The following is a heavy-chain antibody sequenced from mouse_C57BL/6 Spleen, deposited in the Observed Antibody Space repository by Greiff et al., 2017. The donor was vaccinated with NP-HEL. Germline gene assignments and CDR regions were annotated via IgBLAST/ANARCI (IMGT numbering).Heavy chain of an antibody. CDR1: GYSITSGYY. J-gene: IGHJ2*01. CDR2: ISYDGSN. V-gene: IGHV3-6*01. Sequence: EVQLQESGPGLVKPSQSLSLTCSVTGYSITSGYYWNWIRQFPGNKLEWMGYISYDGSNNYNPSLKNRISITRDTSKNQFFLKLNSVTTEDTATYYCARDANIYFDYWGQGTTLTVSS. CDR3: ARDANIYFDY. D-gene: IGHD4-1*01.